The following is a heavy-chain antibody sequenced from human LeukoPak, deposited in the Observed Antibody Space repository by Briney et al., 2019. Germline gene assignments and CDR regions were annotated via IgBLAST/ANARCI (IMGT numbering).Heavy chain of an antibody. V-gene: IGHV4-34*01. CDR1: GGSFSGYY. D-gene: IGHD3-22*01. J-gene: IGHJ6*03. CDR3: ARMRRITMIVVVDYYYYYYMAV. Sequence: KPSETMSLTCAVYGGSFSGYYWRWIRQPPGKGLEWIGEINHSGSTNYNPSLTSRVTISVDTSKTPFSMTLSSVTAADTAVYYCARMRRITMIVVVDYYYYYYMAVWGKGTTVTVSS. CDR2: INHSGST.